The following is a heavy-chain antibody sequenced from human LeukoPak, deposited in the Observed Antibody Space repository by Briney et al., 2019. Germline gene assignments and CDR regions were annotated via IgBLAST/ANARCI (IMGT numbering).Heavy chain of an antibody. D-gene: IGHD6-13*01. J-gene: IGHJ4*02. CDR1: GFIFRSYW. V-gene: IGHV3-7*01. Sequence: GGSLRLSCAASGFIFRSYWMSWVRQAPGKGLEWVANIKQDGSEKYYVDSVKGRFTISRDNAKNSLYLQMNSLRAEDTAVYYCARSAGSISWYETYYFDFWGQGSQVTVSS. CDR2: IKQDGSEK. CDR3: ARSAGSISWYETYYFDF.